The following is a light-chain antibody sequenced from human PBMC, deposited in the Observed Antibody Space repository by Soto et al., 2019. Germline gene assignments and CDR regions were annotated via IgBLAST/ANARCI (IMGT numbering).Light chain of an antibody. CDR3: QQYYNIPFT. V-gene: IGKV4-1*01. Sequence: DIVMTQSPDSLAVSLGERATINCKSSQSVLYSSNNKNYLAWYQHKPGQPPKLLIYWASTRGSGVPDRFSGSGSGTDFTLTISSLQAEDVAVYTCQQYYNIPFTFGPGPTVDLK. CDR1: QSVLYSSNNKNY. CDR2: WAS. J-gene: IGKJ3*01.